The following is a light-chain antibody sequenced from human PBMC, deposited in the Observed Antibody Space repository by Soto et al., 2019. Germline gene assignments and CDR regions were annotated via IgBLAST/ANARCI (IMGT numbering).Light chain of an antibody. J-gene: IGKJ2*01. CDR3: QQYNNWPYT. Sequence: EIVMTQSPATLSVSPGERATLSCRASQSVSNNLAWYQQKPGQAPRLLIYGASTRATGIPASFSGSGSGTEFSLIISSLQSEDFAVYYCQQYNNWPYTFGQGTKLEIK. V-gene: IGKV3-15*01. CDR2: GAS. CDR1: QSVSNN.